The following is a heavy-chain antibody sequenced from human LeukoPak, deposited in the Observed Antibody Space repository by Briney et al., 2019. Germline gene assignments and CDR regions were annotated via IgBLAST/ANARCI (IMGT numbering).Heavy chain of an antibody. CDR2: IYYSGST. V-gene: IGHV4-30-4*01. CDR3: ARGLDYGDYYFDY. J-gene: IGHJ4*02. Sequence: SQTRSLTCTVSGGSISSGDYYWSWIRQPPGKGLEWIGYIYYSGSTYYNPSLKSRVTISVDTSKNQFSLKLSSVTAADTAVYYCARGLDYGDYYFDYWGQGTLVTVSS. D-gene: IGHD4-17*01. CDR1: GGSISSGDYY.